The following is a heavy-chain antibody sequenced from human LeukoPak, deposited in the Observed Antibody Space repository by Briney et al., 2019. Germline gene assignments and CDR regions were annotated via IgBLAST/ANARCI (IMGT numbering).Heavy chain of an antibody. J-gene: IGHJ6*03. CDR3: ARGSRAKLQRPYYYYMDV. Sequence: ASVKVSCKASGYTFTGYYMHWVRQAPGQGLEWMGWINPNSGGTNYAQKFQGRVTMTRDTSISTAYMELSRLRSDDTAVYYCARGSRAKLQRPYYYYMDVWGKGTTVTVSS. CDR2: INPNSGGT. D-gene: IGHD4-11*01. V-gene: IGHV1-2*02. CDR1: GYTFTGYY.